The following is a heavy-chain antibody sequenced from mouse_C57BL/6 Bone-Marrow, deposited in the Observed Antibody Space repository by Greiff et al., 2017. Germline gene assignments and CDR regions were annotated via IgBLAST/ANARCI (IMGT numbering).Heavy chain of an antibody. CDR1: GYTFTDYN. D-gene: IGHD1-1*01. V-gene: IGHV1-18*01. Sequence: EVMLVESGPELVKPGASVKIPCKASGYTFTDYNMDWVKQSHGKSLEWIGDINPNNGGTIYNQKFKGKATLTVDKSSSTAYMELRSLTSEDTAVYYCARSPLYYYGSSYDWYFDVWGTGTTVTVSS. CDR3: ARSPLYYYGSSYDWYFDV. CDR2: INPNNGGT. J-gene: IGHJ1*03.